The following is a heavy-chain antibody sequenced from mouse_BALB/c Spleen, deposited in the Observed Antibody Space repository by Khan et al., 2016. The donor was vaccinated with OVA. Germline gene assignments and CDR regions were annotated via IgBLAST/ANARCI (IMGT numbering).Heavy chain of an antibody. Sequence: EVELVESGGGLVKPGGSLTLSCAASGFTFSDYYMYWVRQTPEKRLEWVATISDGGSYIYYLDSVKGRFTISRDDAENNLNLQMSSLKSEDTAMYYCVRGYYGDPFAYWGQGTLVTVSA. CDR3: VRGYYGDPFAY. V-gene: IGHV5-4*02. J-gene: IGHJ3*01. D-gene: IGHD2-13*01. CDR2: ISDGGSYI. CDR1: GFTFSDYY.